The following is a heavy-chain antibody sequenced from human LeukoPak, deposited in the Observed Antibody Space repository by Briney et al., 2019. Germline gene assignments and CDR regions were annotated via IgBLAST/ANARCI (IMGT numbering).Heavy chain of an antibody. J-gene: IGHJ4*02. CDR2: ISAYNGNT. Sequence: ASVKVSCKASGYTFASYGISWVREGPGQGLGWMGWISAYNGNTNYAQKLQGRGTMTTDTSTSTAYMELRSLRSDDTAVYYCASVLGYSYGPIVYWGQGTLVTVSS. D-gene: IGHD5-18*01. CDR1: GYTFASYG. V-gene: IGHV1-18*01. CDR3: ASVLGYSYGPIVY.